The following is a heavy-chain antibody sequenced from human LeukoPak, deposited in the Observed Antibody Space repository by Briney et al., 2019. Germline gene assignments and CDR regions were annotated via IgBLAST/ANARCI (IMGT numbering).Heavy chain of an antibody. Sequence: GRSLRLSCAASGFTFRNYGMHWVRQAPGKGLEWVAVISIDGSEKYYADSVKGRFTISRDNSKNTLYLQMNSLRGDDTAACYCANPQSRGYDYLDYWGQGTLVTVSS. V-gene: IGHV3-30*18. J-gene: IGHJ4*02. CDR1: GFTFRNYG. D-gene: IGHD5-12*01. CDR2: ISIDGSEK. CDR3: ANPQSRGYDYLDY.